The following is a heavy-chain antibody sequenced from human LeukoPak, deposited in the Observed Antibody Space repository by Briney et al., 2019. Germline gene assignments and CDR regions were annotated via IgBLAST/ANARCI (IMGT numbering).Heavy chain of an antibody. CDR3: ARDRRITMVRGVIMTLDY. CDR2: IKQDGSEK. Sequence: PGGSLRLSCAASGFTFSSYWMSWVRQAPGKGLEWVANIKQDGSEKYYVDSVKGRFTISRDNAKNSLYLQMNSLRAEDTAVYYCARDRRITMVRGVIMTLDYWGQGTLVTVSS. J-gene: IGHJ4*02. V-gene: IGHV3-7*01. D-gene: IGHD3-10*01. CDR1: GFTFSSYW.